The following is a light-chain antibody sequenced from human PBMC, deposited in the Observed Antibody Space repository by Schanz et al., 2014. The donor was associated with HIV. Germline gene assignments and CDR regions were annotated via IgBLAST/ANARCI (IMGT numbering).Light chain of an antibody. V-gene: IGLV2-14*03. CDR1: SSDVGGYNY. Sequence: QSALTQPASVSGSPGQSITISCTGTSSDVGGYNYVSWYQQHPGKAPKLMIYDVTKRPSGVPARFSGSKSGNTASLTVSGLQADDEADYYCQSYDSSLSDVVFGGGTKLTVL. CDR2: DVT. J-gene: IGLJ2*01. CDR3: QSYDSSLSDVV.